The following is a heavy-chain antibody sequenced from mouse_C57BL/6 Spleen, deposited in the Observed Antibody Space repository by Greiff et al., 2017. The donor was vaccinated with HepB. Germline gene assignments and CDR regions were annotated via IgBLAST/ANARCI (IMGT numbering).Heavy chain of an antibody. CDR2: IYPGDGDT. J-gene: IGHJ3*01. CDR3: ARDYYGTSPFAY. Sequence: QVQLKQSGPELVKPGASVKISCKASGYAFSSSWLNGVKQRPGKGLEWIGRIYPGDGDTNYNGKFKGKATLTADKSSSTAYMQLSSLTSEDSAVYFCARDYYGTSPFAYWGQGTLVTVSA. CDR1: GYAFSSSW. D-gene: IGHD1-1*01. V-gene: IGHV1-82*01.